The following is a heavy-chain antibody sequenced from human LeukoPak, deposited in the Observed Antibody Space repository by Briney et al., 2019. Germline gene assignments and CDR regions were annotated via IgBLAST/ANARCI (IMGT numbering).Heavy chain of an antibody. V-gene: IGHV3-21*06. J-gene: IGHJ3*02. D-gene: IGHD1-14*01. CDR2: ICPSGSDP. CDR1: DFDFNDYI. CDR3: ARARIKGFRVQGVGPWDI. Sequence: GGSLRLSCEARDFDFNDYIMNWFRQAPGKGPEWGSPICPSGSDPFHREAVRGRFTISSDRATNSLLLHMSSLRVEDTALYYCARARIKGFRVQGVGPWDIWGPGTMVSVAS.